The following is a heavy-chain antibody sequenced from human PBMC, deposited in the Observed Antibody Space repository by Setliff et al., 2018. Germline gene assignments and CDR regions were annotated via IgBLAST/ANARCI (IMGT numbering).Heavy chain of an antibody. CDR3: ARSENCFSTHCSPYDY. D-gene: IGHD2-2*01. Sequence: GGSLRLSCAASGFTISYYAIHWVRQAPGKGLEWVAVSRYAENYQYYADSVKGRFTISRDNAKNSLYLQMNSLRAEDTATYYRARSENCFSTHCSPYDYWGQGTLVTVSS. CDR2: SRYAENYQ. J-gene: IGHJ4*02. V-gene: IGHV3-30-3*01. CDR1: GFTISYYA.